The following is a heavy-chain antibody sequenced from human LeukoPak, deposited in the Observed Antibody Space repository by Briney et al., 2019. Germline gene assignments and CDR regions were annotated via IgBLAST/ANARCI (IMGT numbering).Heavy chain of an antibody. D-gene: IGHD3-10*01. CDR3: ARHLVISYRTYYYYYMDV. CDR2: IYPGESET. V-gene: IGHV5-51*01. Sequence: GVSLKISCKGSGFCFTSYWIGRVRQMPGKGLEGMGIIYPGESETRNSPSFQGQVTISGVNTISNDYLQWSSLKASDTAMYYCARHLVISYRTYYYYYMDVWGKGTTVTVSS. CDR1: GFCFTSYW. J-gene: IGHJ6*03.